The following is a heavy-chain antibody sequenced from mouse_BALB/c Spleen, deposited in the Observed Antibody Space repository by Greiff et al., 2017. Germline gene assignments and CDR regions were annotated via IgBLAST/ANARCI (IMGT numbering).Heavy chain of an antibody. V-gene: IGHV5-4*02. CDR3: ARDNWDY. CDR1: GFTFSDYY. D-gene: IGHD4-1*02. Sequence: EVMLVESGGGLVKPGGSLKLSCAASGFTFSDYYMYWVRQTPEKRLEWVATISDGGSYTYYPDSVKGRFTISRDNAMNNLYLQMSSLKSEDTAMYYCARDNWDYWGQGTTLTVSS. CDR2: ISDGGSYT. J-gene: IGHJ2*01.